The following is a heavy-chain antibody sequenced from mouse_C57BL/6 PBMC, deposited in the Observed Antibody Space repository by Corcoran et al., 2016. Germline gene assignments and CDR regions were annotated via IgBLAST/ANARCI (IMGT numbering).Heavy chain of an antibody. D-gene: IGHD1-1*01. CDR1: GYTFTTYG. V-gene: IGHV9-3*01. CDR2: INTYSGVP. CDR3: ARSTTVVAWDY. Sequence: QIQLVQSGPELKKPGETVKISCKASGYTFTTYGMSWVKQAPGKGLKWMGWINTYSGVPTYADDFKGRFAFSLETSASTAYLQFNNLKNEDTATYFCARSTTVVAWDYWGQGTSVTVSS. J-gene: IGHJ4*01.